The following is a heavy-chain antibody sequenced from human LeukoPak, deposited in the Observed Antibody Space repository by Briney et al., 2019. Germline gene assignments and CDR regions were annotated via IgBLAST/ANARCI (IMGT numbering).Heavy chain of an antibody. CDR1: GYSITAGYC. J-gene: IGHJ4*02. D-gene: IGHD4-17*01. CDR3: ARRGINSVTKRAYDS. Sequence: SETLSLTCVVSGYSITAGYCWDWIRQSPGKGLEWLGSVHHSANTFPNPSLKSRLTISVDTSKNQFSLRLGSVTAADTAIYFCARRGINSVTKRAYDSWGQGTLVTVSP. CDR2: VHHSANT. V-gene: IGHV4-38-2*01.